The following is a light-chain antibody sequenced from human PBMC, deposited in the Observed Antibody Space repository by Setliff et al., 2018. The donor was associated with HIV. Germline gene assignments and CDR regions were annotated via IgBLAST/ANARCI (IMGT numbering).Light chain of an antibody. V-gene: IGLV2-14*03. J-gene: IGLJ1*01. CDR2: GVT. CDR1: SNDVGGHNY. CDR3: SSYTSGYTYV. Sequence: QSALTQPASVSGSPGQSITISCTGTSNDVGGHNYVSWYQQYPGKAPKLLIFGVTNRPAGVSFRFGGSKSGNTASLTISGLQAEDEADYYCSSYTSGYTYVFGTGTKVTVL.